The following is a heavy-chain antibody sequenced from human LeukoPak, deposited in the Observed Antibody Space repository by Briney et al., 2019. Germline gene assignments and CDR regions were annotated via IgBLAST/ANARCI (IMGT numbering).Heavy chain of an antibody. V-gene: IGHV4-34*01. CDR1: GGSFSGYY. J-gene: IGHJ4*02. CDR2: INHSGST. CDR3: ARIHYRTYYYGAGSYSPFDY. D-gene: IGHD3-10*01. Sequence: SETLSLTCAVYGGSFSGYYWSWIRQPPGKGLEWIGEINHSGSTNYNPSLKSRVTISVDTSKNQFSLKLSSVTAADTAVYYCARIHYRTYYYGAGSYSPFDYWGQAGLVTVPS.